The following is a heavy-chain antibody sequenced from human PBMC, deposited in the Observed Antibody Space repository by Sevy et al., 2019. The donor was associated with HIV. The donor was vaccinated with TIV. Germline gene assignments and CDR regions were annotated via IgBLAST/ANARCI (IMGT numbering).Heavy chain of an antibody. CDR2: ISSGNTYT. D-gene: IGHD2-21*01. V-gene: IGHV3-11*06. Sequence: GGSLRLSCAASGLIFSDYYMGWVRQAPGKGLEWVADISSGNTYTNYADSVKGRFTISRDNAKKSLYLQMNTLRAEDTAVYYCARLRVIASAPYYFAYWGQGALVTVSS. J-gene: IGHJ4*02. CDR3: ARLRVIASAPYYFAY. CDR1: GLIFSDYY.